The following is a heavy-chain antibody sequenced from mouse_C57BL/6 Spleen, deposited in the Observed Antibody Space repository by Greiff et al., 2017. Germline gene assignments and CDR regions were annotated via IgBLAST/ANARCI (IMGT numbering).Heavy chain of an antibody. J-gene: IGHJ2*01. CDR3: ARGEDDSYFDY. V-gene: IGHV5-4*03. CDR2: ISDGGSYT. Sequence: EVMLVESGGGLVKPGGSLKLSCAASGFTFSSYAMSWVRQTPEKRLEWVATISDGGSYTYYPDNVKGRFTIARDNAKNNLYLQMSHLESEDTAMYYWARGEDDSYFDYWGQGTTLTVSS. CDR1: GFTFSSYA. D-gene: IGHD2-4*01.